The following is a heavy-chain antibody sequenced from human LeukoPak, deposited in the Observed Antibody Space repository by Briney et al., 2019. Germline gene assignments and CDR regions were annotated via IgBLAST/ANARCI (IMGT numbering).Heavy chain of an antibody. CDR1: GYTFTSYG. CDR3: ARDRYCSSTSCYKGTGWFDP. J-gene: IGHJ5*02. CDR2: INPNSGGT. V-gene: IGHV1-2*02. Sequence: ASVKVSCKASGYTFTSYGISWVRQAPGQGLEWMGWINPNSGGTNYAQKFQGRVTMTRDTSISTAYMELSRLRSDDTAVYYCARDRYCSSTSCYKGTGWFDPWGQRTLVTVSS. D-gene: IGHD2-2*02.